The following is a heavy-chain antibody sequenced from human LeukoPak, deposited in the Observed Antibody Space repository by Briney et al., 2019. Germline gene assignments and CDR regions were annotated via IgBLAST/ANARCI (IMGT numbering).Heavy chain of an antibody. D-gene: IGHD5-24*01. CDR1: GGSISSSLYF. Sequence: SETLSLTCSVSGGSISSSLYFWGWIRQPPGKGLEWIGNIYYTGTTYYNPSLKSRVTISVDTSKNQFSLKLTSVTAADTAIYYCVRFLRRDGYSYFDYWGQGTLVIVSS. CDR2: IYYTGTT. V-gene: IGHV4-39*07. J-gene: IGHJ4*02. CDR3: VRFLRRDGYSYFDY.